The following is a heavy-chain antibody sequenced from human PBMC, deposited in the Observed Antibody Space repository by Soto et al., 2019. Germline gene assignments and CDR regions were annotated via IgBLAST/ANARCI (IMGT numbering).Heavy chain of an antibody. CDR3: AKRGTTVTTSLWY. Sequence: EVQLVESGGGLVQPGGSLRLSCAASGFTVSNNYMCWVRQAPGKGLEWVSLIYSGGVTHYADSVRGSFTISRDNSRNTLYLKMNSLRADDTAVYYCAKRGTTVTTSLWYWGQGTLVTVSS. J-gene: IGHJ4*02. D-gene: IGHD4-17*01. CDR2: IYSGGVT. V-gene: IGHV3-66*01. CDR1: GFTVSNNY.